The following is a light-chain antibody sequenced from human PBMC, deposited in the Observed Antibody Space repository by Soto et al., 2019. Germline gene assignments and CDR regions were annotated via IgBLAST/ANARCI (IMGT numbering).Light chain of an antibody. CDR2: SNH. CDR1: SPNIGSNS. J-gene: IGLJ2*01. V-gene: IGLV1-44*01. Sequence: QLVLTQPPSASGTPGQTVTISCSGSSPNIGSNSVNWYQHLPGTAPTLLMYSNHQRPSGVPDRFSGSKSGTSASLAISGLQSADEADYYCAAWDERLRGVVFGGGTKLTVL. CDR3: AAWDERLRGVV.